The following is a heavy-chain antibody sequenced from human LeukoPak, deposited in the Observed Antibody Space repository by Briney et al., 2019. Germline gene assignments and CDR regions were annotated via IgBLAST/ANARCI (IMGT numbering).Heavy chain of an antibody. CDR2: INHSGST. CDR3: ARGIAARPFDYYYYYGMDV. Sequence: SETLSLTCAVYGGSFSGYYWSWIRQPPGKGLEWIGEINHSGSTNYNPSLKSRVTISVDTSKNQFSLKLSSVTAADTAVYYCARGIAARPFDYYYYYGMDVWGQGTTVTVSS. J-gene: IGHJ6*02. CDR1: GGSFSGYY. D-gene: IGHD6-6*01. V-gene: IGHV4-34*01.